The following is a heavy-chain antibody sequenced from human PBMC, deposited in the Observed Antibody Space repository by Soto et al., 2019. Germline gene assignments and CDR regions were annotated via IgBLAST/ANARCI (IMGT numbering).Heavy chain of an antibody. D-gene: IGHD3-16*01. Sequence: QVQLQESGPGLVKPSETLSLTCTVSGGSISSYYWSWIRQPPGKGLEWIGYIYYSGSTHYNPSLTPQVTISVDTSTTPCAPKLSSVSTSGTTVYHCASALWGQDGPIYWCAPWGHRTLVTVSS. CDR2: IYYSGST. J-gene: IGHJ5*02. V-gene: IGHV4-59*01. CDR1: GGSISSYY. CDR3: ASALWGQDGPIYWCAP.